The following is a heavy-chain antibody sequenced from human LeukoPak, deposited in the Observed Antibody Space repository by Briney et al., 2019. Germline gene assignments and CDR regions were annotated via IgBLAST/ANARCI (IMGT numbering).Heavy chain of an antibody. CDR3: ARSYSSGDYYYYGMDV. CDR1: GYSFTSYW. V-gene: IGHV5-51*01. Sequence: GESLKIPCKGSGYSFTSYWIGWVRQMPGKGLEWMGIIYPGDSDTRYSPSFQGQVTISADKSISTAYLQWSSLKASDTAMYYCARSYSSGDYYYYGMDVWGQGTTVTVSS. CDR2: IYPGDSDT. D-gene: IGHD6-19*01. J-gene: IGHJ6*02.